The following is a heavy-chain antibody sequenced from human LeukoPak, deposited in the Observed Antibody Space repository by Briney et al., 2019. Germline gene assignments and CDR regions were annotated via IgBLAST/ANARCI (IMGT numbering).Heavy chain of an antibody. CDR2: ISWNSGSI. D-gene: IGHD2-21*02. J-gene: IGHJ4*02. V-gene: IGHV3-9*01. CDR3: AKGQVSATLVRFDY. CDR1: GFTFDDYA. Sequence: GGSLRLSCAASGFTFDDYAMHWVRQAPGKGLEWVSGISWNSGSIGYADSVKGRFTISRDNSKNTLYLQMNSLRAEDTAVYYCAKGQVSATLVRFDYWGQGTLVTVSS.